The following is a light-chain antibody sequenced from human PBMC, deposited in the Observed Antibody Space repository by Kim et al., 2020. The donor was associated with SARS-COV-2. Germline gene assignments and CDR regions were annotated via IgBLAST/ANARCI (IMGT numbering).Light chain of an antibody. CDR1: QSVSSY. Sequence: SAAPGESATLAGRASQSVSSYLAWYQQKPGQATRLLIYDASNRATGIPARFSGSGAGTDFTLTISSLEPEDFAVYYCQQRSNWPTFGQGTKVDIK. V-gene: IGKV3-11*01. J-gene: IGKJ1*01. CDR3: QQRSNWPT. CDR2: DAS.